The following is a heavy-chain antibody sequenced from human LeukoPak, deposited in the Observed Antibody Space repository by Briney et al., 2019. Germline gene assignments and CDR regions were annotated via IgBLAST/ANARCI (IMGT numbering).Heavy chain of an antibody. V-gene: IGHV4-38-2*01. CDR3: ARVGGYSYGNYYFNY. D-gene: IGHD5-18*01. J-gene: IGHJ4*02. Sequence: KPSETLSLTCAVSGNSISSGYYWGWIRQPPGKALDWIGSISHSGSTYYNPSLRSRVTISVDTSKNQFSLRLNSVTATDTAVYYCARVGGYSYGNYYFNYWGQGTLVTVSS. CDR1: GNSISSGYY. CDR2: ISHSGST.